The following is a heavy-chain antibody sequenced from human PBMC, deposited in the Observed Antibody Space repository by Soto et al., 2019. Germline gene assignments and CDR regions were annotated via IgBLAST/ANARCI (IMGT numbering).Heavy chain of an antibody. D-gene: IGHD3-3*01. CDR3: ATTYDFWSDSTFDY. J-gene: IGHJ4*02. CDR2: INHSGST. CDR1: GGSFSGYY. Sequence: SETLSLTCAVYGGSFSGYYWSWIRQPPGKGLEWIGEINHSGSTNYNPSLKSRVTISVDTSKNQFSLKLSSVTAADTAVYYCATTYDFWSDSTFDYWGQGTLVTVSS. V-gene: IGHV4-34*01.